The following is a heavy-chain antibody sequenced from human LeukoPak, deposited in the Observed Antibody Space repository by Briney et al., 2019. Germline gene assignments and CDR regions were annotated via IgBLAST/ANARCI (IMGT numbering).Heavy chain of an antibody. CDR2: ISGSGGAT. CDR1: GFTFGTYA. Sequence: GGSLRLSCAASGFTFGTYAMSWVRQAPEKGLEWESAISGSGGATKYADSVNGRFTISRDNSKNTLYLQMNSLSADDTAVYYCAKAYSTSWYHLAGSWGQGTLVTVSS. J-gene: IGHJ5*02. D-gene: IGHD6-13*01. V-gene: IGHV3-23*01. CDR3: AKAYSTSWYHLAGS.